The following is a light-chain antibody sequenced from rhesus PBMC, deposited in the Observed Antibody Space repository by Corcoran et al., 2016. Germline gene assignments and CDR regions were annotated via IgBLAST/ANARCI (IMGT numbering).Light chain of an antibody. CDR2: RAS. CDR1: QGISNW. Sequence: DIQMTQSPSSLSASVGDRVTITCRASQGISNWLAWYQQKPGKAPKLLIYRASNLETGVQSRFSGSGSGTEFTLTISSLQPEDIATYYCQQHDNSPLYSFGQGTKVEIK. CDR3: QQHDNSPLYS. V-gene: IGKV1-69*01. J-gene: IGKJ2*01.